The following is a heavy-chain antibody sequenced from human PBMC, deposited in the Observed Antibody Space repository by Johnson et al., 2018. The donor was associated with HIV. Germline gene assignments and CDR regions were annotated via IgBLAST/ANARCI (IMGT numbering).Heavy chain of an antibody. J-gene: IGHJ3*02. CDR1: GFTFSSYT. CDR3: AAGGGDCYPSHWGFCAFDI. Sequence: QMLLVESGGGVVQPGRSLRLSCAASGFTFSSYTIHWVRQAPGKGLEWVALVSYDGSSKFYADSVKGRFTISRDNSKNTLYLQMNSLTGEDTAIYYCAAGGGDCYPSHWGFCAFDIWGRGTMVTVSS. D-gene: IGHD2-21*01. CDR2: VSYDGSSK. V-gene: IGHV3-30*03.